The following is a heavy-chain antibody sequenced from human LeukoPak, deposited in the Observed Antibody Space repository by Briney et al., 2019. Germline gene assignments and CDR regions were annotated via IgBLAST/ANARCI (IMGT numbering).Heavy chain of an antibody. Sequence: GGSLRLSCAAPGFTFSSYAMSWVRQTEGRGLEWVSGVSGSGGSTSYADSVKGRFTISRDNSKNTLYLEMTSLRAEDTAVYYCAKGSYSSSSDYWGQGTLVTVSS. J-gene: IGHJ4*02. CDR3: AKGSYSSSSDY. D-gene: IGHD6-6*01. V-gene: IGHV3-23*01. CDR2: VSGSGGST. CDR1: GFTFSSYA.